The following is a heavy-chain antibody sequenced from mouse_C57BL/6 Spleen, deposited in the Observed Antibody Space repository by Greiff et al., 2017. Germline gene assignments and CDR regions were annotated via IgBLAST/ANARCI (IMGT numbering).Heavy chain of an antibody. CDR2: IDPETGGT. CDR3: TSYDGYQYYAMDY. V-gene: IGHV1-15*01. J-gene: IGHJ4*01. D-gene: IGHD2-3*01. CDR1: GYTFTDYE. Sequence: LQESGAELVRPGASVTLSCKASGYTFTDYEMHWVKQTPVHGLEWIGAIDPETGGTAYNQKCKGKAILTADKSSSTAYMELLSLTAEDSAVYYCTSYDGYQYYAMDYWGQGTSVTVSS.